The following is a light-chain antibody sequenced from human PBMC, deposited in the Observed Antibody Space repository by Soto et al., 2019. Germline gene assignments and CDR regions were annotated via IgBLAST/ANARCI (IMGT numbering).Light chain of an antibody. CDR2: SNT. J-gene: IGLJ3*02. Sequence: QSVLTQPPSVSGTPGQGVTISCSGGSSNIATNYVYWYQLLPGPAPNLVIFSNTIRPPRVPDRFSGSKSGASASLVISGLRSEDEADYFCASWDDTLFGWVFGGGTKVTVL. CDR3: ASWDDTLFGWV. CDR1: SSNIATNY. V-gene: IGLV1-47*02.